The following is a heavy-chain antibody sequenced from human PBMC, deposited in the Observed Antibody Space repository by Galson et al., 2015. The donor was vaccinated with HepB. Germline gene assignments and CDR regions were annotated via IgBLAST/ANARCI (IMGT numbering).Heavy chain of an antibody. V-gene: IGHV3-66*01. CDR1: GFTISSNY. J-gene: IGHJ3*02. CDR3: ARDWGGAFDI. D-gene: IGHD7-27*01. Sequence: SLRLSCAASGFTISSNYMSWVRQAPGKGLEWVSVIYSGGSTYYADSVKGRFTISRDNSKNTLYLQMNSLGAEDTAVYYCARDWGGAFDIWGQGTMVTVSS. CDR2: IYSGGST.